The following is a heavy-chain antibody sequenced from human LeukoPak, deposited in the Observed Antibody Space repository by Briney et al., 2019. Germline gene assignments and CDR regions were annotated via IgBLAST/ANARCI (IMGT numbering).Heavy chain of an antibody. Sequence: GGSLRLSCAASGFTFSSYAMHWVRQAPGKGLEWVAVISYDGSNKYYADSVKGRFTISRDNSKNTLYLQMNSLRAEDTAVYYCARGVDTAIDDAFDIWGQGTMVTVSS. J-gene: IGHJ3*02. V-gene: IGHV3-30*04. CDR1: GFTFSSYA. CDR3: ARGVDTAIDDAFDI. CDR2: ISYDGSNK. D-gene: IGHD5-18*01.